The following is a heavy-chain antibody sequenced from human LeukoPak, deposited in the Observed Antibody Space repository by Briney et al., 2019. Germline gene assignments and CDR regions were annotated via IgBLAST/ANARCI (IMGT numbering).Heavy chain of an antibody. J-gene: IGHJ5*02. CDR3: ARVNYDYVWGSYRRNWFDP. CDR1: GDSISNSY. Sequence: SETLSLTCTVSGDSISNSYWSWIRQPPGKGLEWIGYIYYNGHTLYNPSLKSRVTISVDTSKNQFSLKLSSVTAADTAVYYCARVNYDYVWGSYRRNWFDPWGQGTLVTVSS. D-gene: IGHD3-16*02. CDR2: IYYNGHT. V-gene: IGHV4-59*08.